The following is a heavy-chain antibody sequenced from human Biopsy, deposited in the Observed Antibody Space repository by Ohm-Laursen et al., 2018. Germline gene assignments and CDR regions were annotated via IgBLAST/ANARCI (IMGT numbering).Heavy chain of an antibody. CDR1: GAIFSNYA. CDR3: ARLAQIYGDSPFDP. D-gene: IGHD4-17*01. Sequence: SVKVSCKASGAIFSNYAITWVRQAPGQGLEWMGGIIPLFGAPSYAQKFQGRLTITADESKSTTYMELSSLRSEDTAVYYCARLAQIYGDSPFDPWGQGTLVTVSS. J-gene: IGHJ5*02. V-gene: IGHV1-69*13. CDR2: IIPLFGAP.